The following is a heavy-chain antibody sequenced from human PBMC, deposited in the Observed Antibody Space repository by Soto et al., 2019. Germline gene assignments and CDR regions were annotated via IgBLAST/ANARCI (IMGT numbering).Heavy chain of an antibody. CDR2: IIPILGIA. CDR3: ASSYGSGRVHAAYYYYYYMDV. D-gene: IGHD3-10*01. V-gene: IGHV1-69*02. CDR1: GGTFSSYT. Sequence: ASVKVSCKASGGTFSSYTISWVRQAPGQGLEWMGRIIPILGIANYAQKFQGRVTITADKSTSTAYMELSSLRSEDTAVYYCASSYGSGRVHAAYYYYYYMDVWGKGTTVTVSS. J-gene: IGHJ6*03.